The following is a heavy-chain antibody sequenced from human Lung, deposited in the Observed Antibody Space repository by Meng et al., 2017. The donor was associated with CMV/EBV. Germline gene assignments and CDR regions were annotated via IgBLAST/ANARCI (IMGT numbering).Heavy chain of an antibody. CDR2: IIPIFGTA. D-gene: IGHD3-3*01. CDR1: GGTFSSYA. Sequence: SXXVSXKASGGTFSSYAISWVRQAPGQGLEWMGGIIPIFGTANYAQKFQGRVTITTDESTSTAYMELSSLRSEDTAVYYCASVTIFGAYGMDVWGQGTTVTVSS. J-gene: IGHJ6*02. V-gene: IGHV1-69*05. CDR3: ASVTIFGAYGMDV.